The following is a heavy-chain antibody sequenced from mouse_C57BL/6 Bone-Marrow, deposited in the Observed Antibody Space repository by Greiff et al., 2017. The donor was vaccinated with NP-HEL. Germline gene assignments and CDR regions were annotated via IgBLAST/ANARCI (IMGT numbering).Heavy chain of an antibody. CDR2: INPSTGGT. D-gene: IGHD2-4*01. V-gene: IGHV1-42*01. J-gene: IGHJ1*03. Sequence: VQLQQSGPELVKPGASVKISCKASGYSFTGYYMNWVKQSPEKSLEWIGEINPSTGGTTYNQKFKAKATLTVDQSSSTAYMQLKSLTSEDSAVYYCARSDYDYAWYFDVWGTGTTVTVSS. CDR1: GYSFTGYY. CDR3: ARSDYDYAWYFDV.